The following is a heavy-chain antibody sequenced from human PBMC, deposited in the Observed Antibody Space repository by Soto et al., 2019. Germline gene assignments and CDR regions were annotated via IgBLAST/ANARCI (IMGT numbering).Heavy chain of an antibody. CDR1: GYSFTSYW. V-gene: IGHV5-51*01. CDR2: IHPGDSDT. D-gene: IGHD2-15*01. CDR3: ARTQGPEVAASLEYYYSSGMDV. Sequence: GESLKISCEASGYSFTSYWIGWVRQMPGKGLEWMGIIHPGDSDTKYSPSFQGQVTISVDKSITTAYLQWSSLKASDTAMYYCARTQGPEVAASLEYYYSSGMDVWGQGTTVTVSS. J-gene: IGHJ6*02.